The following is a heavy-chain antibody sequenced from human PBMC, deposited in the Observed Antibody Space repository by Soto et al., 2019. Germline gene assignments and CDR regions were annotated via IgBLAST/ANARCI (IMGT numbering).Heavy chain of an antibody. CDR2: IDPSDSYT. V-gene: IGHV5-10-1*01. D-gene: IGHD4-4*01. CDR3: GRRLTGPKAQSNDYYYYGMDV. J-gene: IGHJ6*02. CDR1: GYSFTSRW. Sequence: GESLKITCQGSGYSFTSRWITWVRQTPGKGLVWFRTIDPSDSYTNYRPSFQGSVVILSDRSINTAFLQWRSLEDSDTTPYYCGRRLTGPKAQSNDYYYYGMDVWGQGTTVTVSS.